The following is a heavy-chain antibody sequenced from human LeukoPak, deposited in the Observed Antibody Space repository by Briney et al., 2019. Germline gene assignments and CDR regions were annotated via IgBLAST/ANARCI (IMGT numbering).Heavy chain of an antibody. Sequence: SETLSLTCTVSGGSISSYYWTWIRQPPGKGLEWIGYIYYSGTTNYNPSLKSRVSISVDRSKNQFSLNLSSVTAADTAEYYCARTPAGPPYYYMDVWGKGTTVTVSS. CDR3: ARTPAGPPYYYMDV. CDR2: IYYSGTT. J-gene: IGHJ6*03. CDR1: GGSISSYY. V-gene: IGHV4-59*01.